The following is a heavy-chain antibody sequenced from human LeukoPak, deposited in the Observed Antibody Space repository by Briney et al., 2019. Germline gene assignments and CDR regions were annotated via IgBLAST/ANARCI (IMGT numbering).Heavy chain of an antibody. V-gene: IGHV4-39*01. CDR2: IYYSGST. D-gene: IGHD6-19*01. J-gene: IGHJ4*02. CDR1: GGSISSSSYY. CDR3: ARHSAAVADIDY. Sequence: SETLSLTCTVSGGSISSSSYYWGWIRQPPGKGLEWIGSIYYSGSTYYNPSLKSRVTISVDTSKNQFSLKLSSVTAADTAVYCCARHSAAVADIDYWGQGTLVTVSS.